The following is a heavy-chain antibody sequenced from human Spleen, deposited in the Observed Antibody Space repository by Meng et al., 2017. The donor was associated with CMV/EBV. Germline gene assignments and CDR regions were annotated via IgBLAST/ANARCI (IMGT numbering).Heavy chain of an antibody. CDR2: IYHSGST. D-gene: IGHD5-18*01. CDR1: GGSISSSNW. V-gene: IGHV4-4*02. Sequence: SETLSLTCAVSGGSISSSNWWSWVRQPPGKGLEWIGEIYHSGSTNYNPSLKSRVTISVDKSKNQFSLNLNSVTAADTAVYYCARSQYTYGIYWYLDLWGRGTLVTVSS. J-gene: IGHJ2*01. CDR3: ARSQYTYGIYWYLDL.